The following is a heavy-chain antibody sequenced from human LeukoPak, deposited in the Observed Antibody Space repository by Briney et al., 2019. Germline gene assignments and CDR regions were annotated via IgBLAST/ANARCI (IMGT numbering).Heavy chain of an antibody. CDR1: GFTFSSYS. Sequence: PGGSLRLSCAASGFTFSSYSMNWVRQAPGKGLEWVSSISSSSSYIYYADSVKGRFTISRDNSKNTLYLQMNSLRAEDTAVYYCAKAPTLRSEKIDFNYFDYWGQGTLVTVSS. J-gene: IGHJ4*02. V-gene: IGHV3-21*04. CDR2: ISSSSSYI. CDR3: AKAPTLRSEKIDFNYFDY. D-gene: IGHD3-3*01.